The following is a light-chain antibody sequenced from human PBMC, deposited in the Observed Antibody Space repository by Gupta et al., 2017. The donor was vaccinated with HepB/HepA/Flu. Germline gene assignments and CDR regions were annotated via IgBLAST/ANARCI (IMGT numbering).Light chain of an antibody. Sequence: DVVLTQAPLYLTVTLGQPASISCRSSQSLVYSDGNTYLNWFHQRPGQPPRRLIFKVSNRDSGVPDRFSGSGSVTYCTLTISRVEAEDVGLYYCMQGTHWPTFGQGTKVEIK. CDR3: MQGTHWPT. CDR1: QSLVYSDGNTY. J-gene: IGKJ1*01. V-gene: IGKV2-30*01. CDR2: KVS.